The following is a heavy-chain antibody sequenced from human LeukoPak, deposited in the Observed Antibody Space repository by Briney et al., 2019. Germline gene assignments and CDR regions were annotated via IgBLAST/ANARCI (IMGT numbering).Heavy chain of an antibody. Sequence: GGSLRLSCAASGFTFSSYALSWVRQAPGKGLEWVSAISGSGGSTYYADSVKGRFTISRDNSKNTLYLQMNRLRAEDTAVYYCAKTRGTNSPKPIDYWGQGTLVTVSS. D-gene: IGHD1-26*01. J-gene: IGHJ4*02. V-gene: IGHV3-23*01. CDR2: ISGSGGST. CDR1: GFTFSSYA. CDR3: AKTRGTNSPKPIDY.